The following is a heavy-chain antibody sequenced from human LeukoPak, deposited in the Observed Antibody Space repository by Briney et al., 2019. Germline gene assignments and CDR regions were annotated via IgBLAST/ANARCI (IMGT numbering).Heavy chain of an antibody. V-gene: IGHV4-34*01. CDR3: ARGGNSSGSGDFQH. D-gene: IGHD3-10*01. CDR1: GESFSGYF. J-gene: IGHJ1*01. CDR2: INHSGTT. Sequence: SETLSLTCAVYGESFSGYFWTWIRQSPGKGLEWIGDINHSGTTNYNPSVKSRVTISLDTSKNQFSLKLSSVIAADTAVYYCARGGNSSGSGDFQHWGQGTPVTVSA.